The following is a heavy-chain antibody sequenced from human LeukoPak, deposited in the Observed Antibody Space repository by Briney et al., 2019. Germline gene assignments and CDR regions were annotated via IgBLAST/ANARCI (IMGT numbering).Heavy chain of an antibody. CDR3: ARRKVSSGIQVWLPSY. D-gene: IGHD5-18*01. CDR2: INPNSGGT. Sequence: ASVKVYCKASGYTYTGYSIHWVRQAPGQGPEWMGWINPNSGGTNYAQKFQGRVTMTRDTSISTAYMELSRLRSDDTAVYYCARRKVSSGIQVWLPSYWGQGTLVTVSS. J-gene: IGHJ4*02. V-gene: IGHV1-2*02. CDR1: GYTYTGYS.